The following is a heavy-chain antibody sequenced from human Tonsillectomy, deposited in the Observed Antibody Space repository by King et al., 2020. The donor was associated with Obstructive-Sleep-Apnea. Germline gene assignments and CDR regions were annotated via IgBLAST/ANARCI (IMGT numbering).Heavy chain of an antibody. CDR1: CGSISNYY. V-gene: IGHV4-59*01. Sequence: QLQESGPGLVKPSETLSLTCTVSCGSISNYYWAWIRQPPGKGLEWIGHIYYTRSTNYNPSVKSRATMSVDTSKNHFSLNLSSLTPADTAVYYCARDLSGYGSGTYFDFWGQGTLVTVSS. D-gene: IGHD3-10*01. CDR2: IYYTRST. CDR3: ARDLSGYGSGTYFDF. J-gene: IGHJ4*02.